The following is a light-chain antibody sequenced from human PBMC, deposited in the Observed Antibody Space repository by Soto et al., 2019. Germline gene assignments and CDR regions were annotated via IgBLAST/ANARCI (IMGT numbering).Light chain of an antibody. CDR3: SSYTSSSTPNV. CDR2: EVS. Sequence: QSALTQPASVSGSPGQSITISCTGTSSDVGGYNYVSWYQQHPGKAPKLMIYEVSNRPSGVSNRFSGSKSGNTASLTISGLQAEDEADYYCSSYTSSSTPNVFGGGTMLTVL. CDR1: SSDVGGYNY. V-gene: IGLV2-14*01. J-gene: IGLJ3*02.